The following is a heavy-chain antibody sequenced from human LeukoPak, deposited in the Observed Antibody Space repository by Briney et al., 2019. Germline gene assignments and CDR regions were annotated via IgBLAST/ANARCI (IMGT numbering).Heavy chain of an antibody. D-gene: IGHD1-26*01. Sequence: GGSLRLSCAASGFTFSSYGMHWVRQAPGKGLEWVAFIRYDGSNKYYADSVKGRFTISRDNSKNTLYLQMNSLRAEDTAVYYCAKDRVGALLTLDYWGKGTLVTVSS. J-gene: IGHJ4*02. V-gene: IGHV3-30*02. CDR1: GFTFSSYG. CDR2: IRYDGSNK. CDR3: AKDRVGALLTLDY.